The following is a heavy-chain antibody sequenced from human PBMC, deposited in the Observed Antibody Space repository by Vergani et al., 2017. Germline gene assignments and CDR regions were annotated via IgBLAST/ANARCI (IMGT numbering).Heavy chain of an antibody. CDR1: GGSINSGDYY. J-gene: IGHJ4*02. Sequence: QVQLQESGPGLVKPSQTLSLTCTVSGGSINSGDYYWSWIRQPPVKGLEWIGYIYYSGSTYYNPSLKSQITMSIDTSKNQFSLKLSSVTAADTAVYYCARAPALWSGEYRLDYWGQGTLVTVSS. V-gene: IGHV4-30-4*01. CDR2: IYYSGST. D-gene: IGHD3-10*01. CDR3: ARAPALWSGEYRLDY.